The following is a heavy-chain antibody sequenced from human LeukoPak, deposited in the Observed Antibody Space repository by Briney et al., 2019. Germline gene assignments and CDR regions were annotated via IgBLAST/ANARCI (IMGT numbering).Heavy chain of an antibody. J-gene: IGHJ3*02. CDR1: GFALSNYS. Sequence: GGSLRLSCAASGFALSNYSMNWVRQAPGKGLEWVSAISGSGGSTYYADSVKGRFTISRDNSKNTLYLQMNSLRAEDTAVYYCAKDRYGAFDIWGQGTMVTVSS. D-gene: IGHD3-9*01. V-gene: IGHV3-23*01. CDR3: AKDRYGAFDI. CDR2: ISGSGGST.